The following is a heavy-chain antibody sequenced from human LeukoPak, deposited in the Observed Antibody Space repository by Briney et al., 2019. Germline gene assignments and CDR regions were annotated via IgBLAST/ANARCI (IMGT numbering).Heavy chain of an antibody. J-gene: IGHJ4*02. V-gene: IGHV4-61*02. CDR2: IYTSGST. CDR3: ARERSGSEFDY. Sequence: PSETLSLTCTVSGGSISSGSYYWSWIRQPAGKGLEWIGRIYTSGSTNYNPSLKGRVTISVDTSKNQFSLKLSSVTAADTAVYYCARERSGSEFDYWGQGTLVTVSS. CDR1: GGSISSGSYY. D-gene: IGHD6-25*01.